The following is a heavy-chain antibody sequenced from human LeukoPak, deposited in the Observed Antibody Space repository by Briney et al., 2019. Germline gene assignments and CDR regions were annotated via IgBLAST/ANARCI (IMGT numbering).Heavy chain of an antibody. Sequence: GGSLRLSCAASGFTFSSYAMHWVRQAPGKGLEWGAVISYDGSNKDYADSVKGRFTISRDNSKNTLYLQMNSLRAEDTAVYYCARGHSSGSFRFDYWGQGTLVTVSS. CDR2: ISYDGSNK. CDR3: ARGHSSGSFRFDY. CDR1: GFTFSSYA. V-gene: IGHV3-30-3*01. J-gene: IGHJ4*02. D-gene: IGHD6-19*01.